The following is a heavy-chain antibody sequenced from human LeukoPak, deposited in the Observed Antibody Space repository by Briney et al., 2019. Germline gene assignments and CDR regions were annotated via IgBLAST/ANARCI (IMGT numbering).Heavy chain of an antibody. Sequence: SVTVSCKASGGTFSNYAINWVRQAPGQGLEWTGGIIPIFNTAHYAQKFQGRVTITADKSTSTAYMELSSLRSEDTAVYYCARDLLPMTVFGVVNDWGQGTLVTVSS. V-gene: IGHV1-69*06. J-gene: IGHJ4*02. CDR2: IIPIFNTA. CDR3: ARDLLPMTVFGVVND. D-gene: IGHD3-3*01. CDR1: GGTFSNYA.